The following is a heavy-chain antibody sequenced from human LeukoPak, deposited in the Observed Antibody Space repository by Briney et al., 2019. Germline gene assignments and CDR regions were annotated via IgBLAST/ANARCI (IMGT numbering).Heavy chain of an antibody. CDR1: GFTFSSYG. CDR3: ASGGTGARKYYSDPFHY. V-gene: IGHV3-53*01. D-gene: IGHD3-10*01. J-gene: IGHJ4*02. Sequence: PGGPLRLSCAASGFTFSSYGMSWVRQAPGKGLEWVSIMYSAGSTYYADSVRGRFTISRDSSKNTVSLQMNSLRVEDTAVYYCASGGTGARKYYSDPFHYWGQGTLVTVSS. CDR2: MYSAGST.